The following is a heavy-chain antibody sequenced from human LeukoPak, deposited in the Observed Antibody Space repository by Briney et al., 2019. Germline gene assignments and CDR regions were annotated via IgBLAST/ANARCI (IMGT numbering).Heavy chain of an antibody. J-gene: IGHJ4*02. CDR1: GGTFSSYA. D-gene: IGHD3-3*01. Sequence: SVEVSCKASGGTFSSYAISWVRQAPGQGLEWMGGIIPIFGTANYAQKFQGRVTIATDESTSTAYMELSSLRSEDTAVYYCAREGPPLTIFDRRYFDYWGQGTLVAVSS. V-gene: IGHV1-69*05. CDR2: IIPIFGTA. CDR3: AREGPPLTIFDRRYFDY.